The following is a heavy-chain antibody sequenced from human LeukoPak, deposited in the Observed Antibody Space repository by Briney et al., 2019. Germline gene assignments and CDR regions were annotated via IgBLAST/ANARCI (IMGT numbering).Heavy chain of an antibody. V-gene: IGHV3-64*01. J-gene: IGHJ5*02. D-gene: IGHD6-13*01. Sequence: PGGSLRLSCAASGFTFSSYAMHWVRQAPGKGLEYVSAISSNGGSTYYANSVKGRFTISRDNSKNTLYLQMGSLRAEDMAVYYCARGREYSSSWYVWWFDPWGQGTLVTVSS. CDR2: ISSNGGST. CDR3: ARGREYSSSWYVWWFDP. CDR1: GFTFSSYA.